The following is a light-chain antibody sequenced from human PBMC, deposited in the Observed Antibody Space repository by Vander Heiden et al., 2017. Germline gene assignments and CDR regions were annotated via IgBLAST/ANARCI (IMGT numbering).Light chain of an antibody. V-gene: IGKV3-11*01. Sequence: EIVLTQSPATLSLSPGDRATLSCRASQSVSSYLAWYQQKPGQAPRLLIYDASNRATGIPARFSGSGSGTDFTLTISSLEPEDFAVYYCQQRSKWPPGYTFGQGTKLEIK. CDR2: DAS. CDR1: QSVSSY. J-gene: IGKJ2*01. CDR3: QQRSKWPPGYT.